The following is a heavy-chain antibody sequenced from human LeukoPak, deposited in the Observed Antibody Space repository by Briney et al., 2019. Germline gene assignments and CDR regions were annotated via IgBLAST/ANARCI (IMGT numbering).Heavy chain of an antibody. V-gene: IGHV3-30*03. CDR1: GFTFSSYG. D-gene: IGHD5-12*01. CDR3: ATDGLVATILPFLDL. J-gene: IGHJ5*02. Sequence: PGRSLRLSCAASGFTFSSYGMHWVRQAPGKGLEWVAVISYDGSNKYYADSVKGRFTISRDNSKNTLYLQMNSLKTEDTAVYYCATDGLVATILPFLDLWGQGTLVTVSS. CDR2: ISYDGSNK.